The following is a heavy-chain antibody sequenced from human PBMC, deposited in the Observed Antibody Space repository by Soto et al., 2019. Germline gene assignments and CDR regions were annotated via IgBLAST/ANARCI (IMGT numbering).Heavy chain of an antibody. Sequence: GGSLRLSCAASGFTFGSFAVSWVRQAPGKGLERVSAITGSDTTFYADSVKGRFTISRDNSKNTLYLQMNSLRLDDTTKNYCAKVLRDGLRTFDYWGQGTLVTVSS. J-gene: IGHJ4*02. V-gene: IGHV3-23*01. CDR1: GFTFGSFA. CDR3: AKVLRDGLRTFDY. CDR2: ITGSDTT. D-gene: IGHD4-17*01.